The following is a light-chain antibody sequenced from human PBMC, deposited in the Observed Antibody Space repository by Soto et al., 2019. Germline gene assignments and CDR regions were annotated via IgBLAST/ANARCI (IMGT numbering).Light chain of an antibody. Sequence: DIQMTQSPSSLSATVGDRVTITCQASQTIGKYFNWYQQQPGKAPKLLIYAARRLEIPVPSRFSGSGSGTEFTLTISSLEPEDFAAYYCQHYSSYSGTFGQGTKVDIK. J-gene: IGKJ1*01. CDR2: AAR. CDR1: QTIGKY. CDR3: QHYSSYSGT. V-gene: IGKV1-5*01.